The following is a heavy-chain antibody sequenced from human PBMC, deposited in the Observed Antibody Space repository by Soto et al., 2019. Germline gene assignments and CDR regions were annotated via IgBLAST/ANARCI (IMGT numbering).Heavy chain of an antibody. CDR1: GGSISSGGYS. J-gene: IGHJ4*02. V-gene: IGHV4-30-2*01. D-gene: IGHD4-17*01. CDR2: IYHSGST. Sequence: SETLSLTCAGSGGSISSGGYSWSWIRQPPGKGLEWIGYIYHSGSTYYNPSLKSRVTISVDRSKNQFSLKLSSVTAADTAVYYCARLDGGDYQIGYFDYWSQGTLVTVSS. CDR3: ARLDGGDYQIGYFDY.